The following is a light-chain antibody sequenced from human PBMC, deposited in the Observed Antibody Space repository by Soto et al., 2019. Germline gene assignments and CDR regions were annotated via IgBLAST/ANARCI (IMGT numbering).Light chain of an antibody. CDR3: QQSYSTPLFT. Sequence: DIQMTQSPSSLSASVGDRVTITCRASQSISSYLNWYQQKPGKAPKLLIYAASSSQSGVPSRFSGRGSGTDFTLTISSLQPEDFATYYCQQSYSTPLFTFGPGTKVDIK. CDR2: AAS. J-gene: IGKJ3*01. CDR1: QSISSY. V-gene: IGKV1-39*01.